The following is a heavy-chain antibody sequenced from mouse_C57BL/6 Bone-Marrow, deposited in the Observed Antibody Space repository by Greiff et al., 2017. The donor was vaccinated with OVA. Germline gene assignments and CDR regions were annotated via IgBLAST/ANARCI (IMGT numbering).Heavy chain of an antibody. D-gene: IGHD3-2*02. Sequence: EVKLVESGGGLVQPKGSLKLSCAASGFSFNTYAMNWVRQAPGKGLEWVARIRSKSNNYATYYADSVKDRFTISRDDSESMLYLQMNNLKTEDTAMYYCVRQAAQATPYFDYWGQGTTLTVSS. CDR1: GFSFNTYA. CDR3: VRQAAQATPYFDY. V-gene: IGHV10-1*01. J-gene: IGHJ2*01. CDR2: IRSKSNNYAT.